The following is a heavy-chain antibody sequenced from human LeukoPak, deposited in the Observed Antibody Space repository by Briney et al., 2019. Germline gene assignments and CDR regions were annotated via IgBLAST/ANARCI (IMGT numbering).Heavy chain of an antibody. D-gene: IGHD3-22*01. CDR2: IYHSGST. V-gene: IGHV4-4*02. Sequence: SETLSLTCAVSGGSISSSNWWSWVRQPPGKGLEWIGEIYHSGSTNYNPSLKSRVTISVDKSKNQFSLKLSSVTAADTAVYYCARFPLGDYYYDSSGYYLHAFDIWGQGTMVTVSP. J-gene: IGHJ3*02. CDR3: ARFPLGDYYYDSSGYYLHAFDI. CDR1: GGSISSSNW.